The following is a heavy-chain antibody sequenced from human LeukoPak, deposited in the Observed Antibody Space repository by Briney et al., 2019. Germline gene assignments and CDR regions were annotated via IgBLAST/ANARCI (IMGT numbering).Heavy chain of an antibody. CDR1: GFAFTNYA. CDR3: ATPQEGDAFDI. CDR2: ISGSGDRT. V-gene: IGHV3-23*01. J-gene: IGHJ3*02. D-gene: IGHD1-14*01. Sequence: GSLRLSCAASGFAFTNYAMNWVRQAPGKELEWVSVISGSGDRTYYTDSVKGRFTISRDNSKKTLYLQMNSLRVEDTAVYFCATPQEGDAFDIWGQGTMVTVSS.